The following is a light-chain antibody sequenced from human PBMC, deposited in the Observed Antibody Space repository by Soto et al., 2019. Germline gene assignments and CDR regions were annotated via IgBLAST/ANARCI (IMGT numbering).Light chain of an antibody. CDR2: DVS. CDR3: SSYTSSSTYV. Sequence: ALTQPASVSGSPGQSITISCTGTTSDVGAYNYVSWYQQHPGKAPKLIIYDVSDRPSGVSNRFSGSKSGNTASLTISGLQAEDEADYYCSSYTSSSTYVFGTGTKVTVL. V-gene: IGLV2-14*03. J-gene: IGLJ1*01. CDR1: TSDVGAYNY.